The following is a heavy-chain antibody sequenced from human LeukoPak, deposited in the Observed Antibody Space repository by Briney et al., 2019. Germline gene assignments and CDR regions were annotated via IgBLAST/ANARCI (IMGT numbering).Heavy chain of an antibody. CDR2: IYSGGGT. Sequence: QPGGSLRLSCAASELTVSSDYMSWVRQAPGKGLEWVSTIYSGGGTYYADSVKGRFTISRDNSKNTLYLQMNSLRAEDTAVYYCARHYHGSGWYNYFHYWGQGTLVTVSS. J-gene: IGHJ4*02. CDR3: ARHYHGSGWYNYFHY. D-gene: IGHD6-13*01. CDR1: ELTVSSDY. V-gene: IGHV3-66*04.